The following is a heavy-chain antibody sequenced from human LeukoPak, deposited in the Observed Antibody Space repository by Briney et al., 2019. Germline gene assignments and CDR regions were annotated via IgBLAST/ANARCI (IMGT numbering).Heavy chain of an antibody. CDR3: AREQSSTVTTYFDY. CDR2: IYSGGST. D-gene: IGHD4-17*01. Sequence: GGSLRLSCAASGFTFSSYEMNWVRQAPGKGLEWVSVIYSGGSTYYADSVKGRFTISRDNSKNTLYLQMNSLRAEDTAVYYCAREQSSTVTTYFDYWGQGTLVTVSS. V-gene: IGHV3-53*01. J-gene: IGHJ4*02. CDR1: GFTFSSYE.